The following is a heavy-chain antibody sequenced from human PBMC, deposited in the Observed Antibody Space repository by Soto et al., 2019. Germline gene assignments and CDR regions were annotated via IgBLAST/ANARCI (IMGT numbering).Heavy chain of an antibody. V-gene: IGHV4-34*01. J-gene: IGHJ5*02. CDR3: AANPRLLVP. CDR1: GGSFIGYL. Sequence: QVQLQQWGGGLFKPAETLSLNCTVSGGSFIGYLYNWIRQAPGRGPEWIAEINSGGITKYNPSLKSRLNLSVATTKQQFSLPLTSLTAAATAVYYCAANPRLLVPWGQGSLVIVSS. D-gene: IGHD2-21*02. CDR2: INSGGIT.